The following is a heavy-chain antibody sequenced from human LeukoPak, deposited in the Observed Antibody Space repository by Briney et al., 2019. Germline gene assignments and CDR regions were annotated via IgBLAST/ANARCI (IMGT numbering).Heavy chain of an antibody. V-gene: IGHV4-61*02. CDR2: IYTSGST. CDR1: GDSISSGSYY. D-gene: IGHD3-16*02. J-gene: IGHJ4*02. CDR3: AREGPGNEPYDYVWGSYRRGGPFDY. Sequence: SETLSLTCTVSGDSISSGSYYWSWIRQPAGKGLEWIGRIYTSGSTNYNPSLKSRVTISVDTSKNQFSLKLSSVTAADTAVYYCAREGPGNEPYDYVWGSYRRGGPFDYWGQGTLVTVSS.